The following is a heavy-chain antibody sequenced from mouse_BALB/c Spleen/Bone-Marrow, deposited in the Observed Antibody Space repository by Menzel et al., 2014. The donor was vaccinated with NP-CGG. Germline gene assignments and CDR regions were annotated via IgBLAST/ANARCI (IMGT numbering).Heavy chain of an antibody. CDR1: GYTFTSYW. CDR3: ARWGFDY. V-gene: IGHV1S81*02. Sequence: QVQLKDSGAELVKPGAPVKLSCKASGYTFTSYWMHWVKQRPGQGLEWIGEINPSNGRTNYNEKFKSKATLTVDKSSSTAYMQLSSLTSEDSAVYYCARWGFDYWGQGTTLTVSS. CDR2: INPSNGRT. J-gene: IGHJ2*01.